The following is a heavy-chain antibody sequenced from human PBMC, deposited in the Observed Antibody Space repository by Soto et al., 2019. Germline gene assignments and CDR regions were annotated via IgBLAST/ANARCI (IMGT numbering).Heavy chain of an antibody. CDR1: GGSITNYY. D-gene: IGHD3-10*01. CDR3: ARHGFGPLYGLVDV. Sequence: QVQLQESGPGLVKPSETLSLTCTVSGGSITNYYCSWFRQPPGKGLEWIGYINYDGYSAYNLSLRRRVTLAMDASKTHFSLMLESVTATDTAVYYCARHGFGPLYGLVDVWGPGTTVIVSS. J-gene: IGHJ6*02. V-gene: IGHV4-59*08. CDR2: INYDGYS.